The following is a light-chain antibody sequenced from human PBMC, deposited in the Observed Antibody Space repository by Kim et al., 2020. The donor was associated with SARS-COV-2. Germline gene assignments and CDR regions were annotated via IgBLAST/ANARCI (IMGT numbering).Light chain of an antibody. CDR2: GND. V-gene: IGLV1-44*01. CDR3: TSWDGSLNSQV. CDR1: TTNVGTLT. Sequence: GRRVTISCSENTTNVGTLTVNWYQQFPGRTPKLLIYGNDHRPSGVPYRFSGSKSGTSASLAISGLQSEDEADYYCTSWDGSLNSQVFGGGTQLTVL. J-gene: IGLJ2*01.